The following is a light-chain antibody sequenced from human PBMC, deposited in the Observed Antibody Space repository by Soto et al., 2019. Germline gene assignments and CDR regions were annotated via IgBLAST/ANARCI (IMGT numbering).Light chain of an antibody. J-gene: IGKJ1*01. CDR3: QQYVSSPWT. CDR1: ESVSNSF. CDR2: GAS. V-gene: IGKV3-20*01. Sequence: EIVLTQSPGTLSLSPWERATLSCRASESVSNSFLAWYQQKLGQAPRLLIYGASTRPTGIPDRISGSGSGTDYTLIINRVEPEDFAVYYCQQYVSSPWTFGQGTKVEIK.